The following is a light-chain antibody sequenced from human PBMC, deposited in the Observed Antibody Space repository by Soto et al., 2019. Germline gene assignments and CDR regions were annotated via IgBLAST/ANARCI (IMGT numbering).Light chain of an antibody. CDR3: ASWDDSLSGPV. CDR2: SND. J-gene: IGLJ3*02. V-gene: IGLV1-47*02. CDR1: SSNIGGNY. Sequence: QPVLTQPPSASGTPGQRVTISCSGSSSNIGGNYVYWYQQVPGTAPKVLIYSNDQRPSGVPDRFSGSKSGTSASLAISRLRSEDEADYYCASWDDSLSGPVFGGGTKVTVL.